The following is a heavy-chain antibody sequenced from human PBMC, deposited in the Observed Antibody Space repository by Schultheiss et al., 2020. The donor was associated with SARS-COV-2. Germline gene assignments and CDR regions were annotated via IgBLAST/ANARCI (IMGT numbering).Heavy chain of an antibody. Sequence: SCKASGYTFTSYAMHWVRQAPGKGLEWVAVISYDGSNKYYADSVKGRFTISRDNSKNTLYLQMNSLRAEDTAVYYCARSYSSSWDYYYGMDVWGQGTTVTVSS. CDR3: ARSYSSSWDYYYGMDV. V-gene: IGHV3-30-3*01. J-gene: IGHJ6*02. D-gene: IGHD6-13*01. CDR1: GYTFTSYA. CDR2: ISYDGSNK.